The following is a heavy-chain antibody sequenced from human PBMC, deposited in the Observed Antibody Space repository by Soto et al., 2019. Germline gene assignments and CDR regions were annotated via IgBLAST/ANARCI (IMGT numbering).Heavy chain of an antibody. Sequence: GGSLRLSCAASGFTFSSYGMHWVRQAPGKGLEWVAVISYDGSNKYYADSVKGRFTISRDNSKNTLYLQMNSLRAEDTAVYYCANEEDSRFDYWGQGTLVTVSS. J-gene: IGHJ4*02. CDR3: ANEEDSRFDY. V-gene: IGHV3-30*18. CDR1: GFTFSSYG. CDR2: ISYDGSNK.